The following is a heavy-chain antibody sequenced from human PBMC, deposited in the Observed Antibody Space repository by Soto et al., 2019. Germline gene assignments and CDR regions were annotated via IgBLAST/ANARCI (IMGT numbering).Heavy chain of an antibody. CDR1: GGSISSSSYY. CDR3: ARFSAEHDYGDYDWYFDL. CDR2: IYYSGST. J-gene: IGHJ2*01. Sequence: PSETLSLTCSVSGGSISSSSYYWGWIRQPPGKGLEWIGSIYYSGSTSYNPSLKSRVTISVDTSKNQFSLKLSSVTAADTAVYYCARFSAEHDYGDYDWYFDLWGRGTLVTVSS. D-gene: IGHD4-17*01. V-gene: IGHV4-39*01.